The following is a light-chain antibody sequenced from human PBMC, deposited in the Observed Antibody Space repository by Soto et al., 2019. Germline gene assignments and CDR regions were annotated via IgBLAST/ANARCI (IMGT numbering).Light chain of an antibody. CDR3: SSYAGNNKLV. CDR1: SSDIGKYNL. CDR2: EVN. Sequence: QSALTHPPSASGYPGQSVTISCTGTSSDIGKYNLVSWYQHHPGKAPKVMIYEVNKRPSGVPDRFSGSKSDNTASLTVSGLQAEDEADYYCSSYAGNNKLVFGGGTKLTVL. J-gene: IGLJ2*01. V-gene: IGLV2-8*01.